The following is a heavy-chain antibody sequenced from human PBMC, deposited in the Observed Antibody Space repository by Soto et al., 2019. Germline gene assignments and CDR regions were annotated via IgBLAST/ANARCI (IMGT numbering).Heavy chain of an antibody. V-gene: IGHV1-2*04. CDR1: GYTFTGYY. CDR3: ARASLYYDFWSGIAGYDYYCGMDV. J-gene: IGHJ6*04. CDR2: INPNSGGT. D-gene: IGHD3-3*01. Sequence: ASVKVSCKASGYTFTGYYMHWVRQAPGQGLEWMGWINPNSGGTNYAQKFQGWVTMTRDTSISTAYMELSRLRSDDTAVYYCARASLYYDFWSGIAGYDYYCGMDVWGKGTKATV.